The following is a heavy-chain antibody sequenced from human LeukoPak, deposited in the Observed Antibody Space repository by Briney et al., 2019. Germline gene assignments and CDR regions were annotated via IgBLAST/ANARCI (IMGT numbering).Heavy chain of an antibody. CDR3: ARVTGYRIEDYFDY. CDR1: GDSISDYY. J-gene: IGHJ4*02. Sequence: PSETLSLTCAVSGDSISDYYWNWIRQPPGKGLQWIGFFDSSGNTNYNPALKSRVTISTDKYKNHLSLKVNSVTAADTAVYYCARVTGYRIEDYFDYWGQGTLVTVSS. V-gene: IGHV4-59*01. D-gene: IGHD6-13*01. CDR2: FDSSGNT.